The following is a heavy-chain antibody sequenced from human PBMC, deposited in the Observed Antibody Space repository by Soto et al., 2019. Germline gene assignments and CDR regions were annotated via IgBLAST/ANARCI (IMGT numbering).Heavy chain of an antibody. Sequence: SDTLSLTCTVSGGSISSYYWSWIRQPPGKGLEWIGYIYYSGSTNYNPSLKSRVTISVDTSKNQFSLKLSSVTAADTAVYYCARLLDGSGSSWFDPWGQGTLVTVSS. V-gene: IGHV4-59*01. D-gene: IGHD3-10*01. CDR1: GGSISSYY. CDR2: IYYSGST. J-gene: IGHJ5*02. CDR3: ARLLDGSGSSWFDP.